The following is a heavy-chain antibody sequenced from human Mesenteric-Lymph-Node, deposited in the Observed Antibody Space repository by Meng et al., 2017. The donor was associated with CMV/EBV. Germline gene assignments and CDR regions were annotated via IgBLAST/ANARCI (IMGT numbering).Heavy chain of an antibody. J-gene: IGHJ6*02. CDR1: GGTFSTYA. D-gene: IGHD4-17*01. CDR3: ARLEEDYGDYSGVQVEYGMDV. V-gene: IGHV1-69*05. CDR2: IIPIFDMP. Sequence: SVKVSCKASGGTFSTYAINWVRQAPGQGLDWMGGIIPIFDMPNYAQKFQGRVTISTDEATSTAYMELSSLRSEDTAVYYRARLEEDYGDYSGVQVEYGMDVWGQGTTVTVSS.